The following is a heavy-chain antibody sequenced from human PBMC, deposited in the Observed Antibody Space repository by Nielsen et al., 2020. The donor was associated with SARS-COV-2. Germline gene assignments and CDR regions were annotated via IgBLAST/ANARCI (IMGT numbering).Heavy chain of an antibody. CDR2: IYPGGSDT. J-gene: IGHJ4*02. D-gene: IGHD4-23*01. CDR1: GYSFTSYW. Sequence: GGSLRLSCKGSGYSFTSYWIGWVRQMPGKGLEWMGIIYPGGSDTRYSPSFQGQVTISADKSISTAYLQWSSLKASDTAMYYCARVEGGNSFHFDYWGQGTLVTVSS. V-gene: IGHV5-51*01. CDR3: ARVEGGNSFHFDY.